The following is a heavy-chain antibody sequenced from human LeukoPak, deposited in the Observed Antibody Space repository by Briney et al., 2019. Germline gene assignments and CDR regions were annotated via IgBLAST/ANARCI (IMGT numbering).Heavy chain of an antibody. CDR3: AKDPPYGDLQYFDY. Sequence: GGSLRLSCAASGFTFSDYVMSWVRQAPGKGLEWVSAVSGSGDSTYYADSVKGRFTISRDNSKNTLFLQMNSLRAEDTAVYYCAKDPPYGDLQYFDYWGQGTLVTVSS. D-gene: IGHD2-21*02. J-gene: IGHJ4*02. CDR2: VSGSGDST. CDR1: GFTFSDYV. V-gene: IGHV3-23*01.